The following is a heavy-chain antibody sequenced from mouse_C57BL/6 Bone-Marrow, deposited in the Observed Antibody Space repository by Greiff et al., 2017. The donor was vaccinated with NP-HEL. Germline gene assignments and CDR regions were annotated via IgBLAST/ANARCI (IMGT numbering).Heavy chain of an antibody. D-gene: IGHD1-1*01. CDR3: ARNGGYGSSPYYAMDY. V-gene: IGHV2-2*01. CDR2: IWSGGST. Sequence: VQLQQSGPGLVQPSQSLSITCTVSGFSLTSYGVHWVRQSPGKGLEWLGVIWSGGSTDYNAAFISRLSISKDNSTSQVFFKMNSLQADDTAIYYCARNGGYGSSPYYAMDYWGQGTSVTVSS. CDR1: GFSLTSYG. J-gene: IGHJ4*01.